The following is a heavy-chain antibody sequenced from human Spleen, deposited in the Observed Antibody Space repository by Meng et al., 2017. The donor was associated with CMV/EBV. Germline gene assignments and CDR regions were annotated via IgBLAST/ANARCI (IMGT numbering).Heavy chain of an antibody. D-gene: IGHD3-3*01. CDR1: GFSFDYYG. J-gene: IGHJ4*02. V-gene: IGHV3-23*01. Sequence: ETLSLTCAASGFSFDYYGMNWVRQAPGKGLEWVSFISGSGERPYYADSVKGRFTISRDNPENTLFLQMNSLRAEDTAVYFCVKHPSYDFWSGDPFDYWGQGTLVTVSS. CDR2: ISGSGERP. CDR3: VKHPSYDFWSGDPFDY.